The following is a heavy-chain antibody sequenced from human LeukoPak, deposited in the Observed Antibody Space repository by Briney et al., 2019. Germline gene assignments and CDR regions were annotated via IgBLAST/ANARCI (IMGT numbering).Heavy chain of an antibody. V-gene: IGHV3-20*04. CDR3: ARDLGITMVRGVIRNY. CDR1: GFTFDDYG. Sequence: GGSLRLSCAASGFTFDDYGMTWVRQAPGKGLEWVSGINWNGGSTGYADSVKGRFTISRDNAKNSLYLQMNSLRAEDTAVYYCARDLGITMVRGVIRNYWGQGTLVTVSS. CDR2: INWNGGST. D-gene: IGHD3-10*01. J-gene: IGHJ4*02.